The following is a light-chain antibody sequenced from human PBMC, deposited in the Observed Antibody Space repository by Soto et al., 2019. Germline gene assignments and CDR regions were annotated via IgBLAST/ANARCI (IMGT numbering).Light chain of an antibody. CDR3: QQYNNWPPKYT. CDR1: QSVSNN. V-gene: IGKV3-15*01. CDR2: GAS. Sequence: EIVMTQSPATLSVSPGGRATLSCRASQSVSNNLAWYQQKPGQAPRLLIYGASTRATGIPARFSGGGSGTEFTLTINSLQSEDFAVYYCQQYNNWPPKYTFGQGTKLEIK. J-gene: IGKJ2*01.